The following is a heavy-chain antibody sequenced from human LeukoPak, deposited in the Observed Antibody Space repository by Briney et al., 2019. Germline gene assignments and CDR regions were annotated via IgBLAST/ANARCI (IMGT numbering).Heavy chain of an antibody. Sequence: SETLSLTCTVSGGPISSSYWSWIRQPPGKGMEWVGFIYYSGNTNYNPSLKSRVIISVDTSKNQFSLKLSSVTAADTAVYYCARLKGYSSGWYPSYYFDYWGQGTLVTVSS. CDR2: IYYSGNT. V-gene: IGHV4-59*08. D-gene: IGHD6-19*01. CDR1: GGPISSSY. CDR3: ARLKGYSSGWYPSYYFDY. J-gene: IGHJ4*02.